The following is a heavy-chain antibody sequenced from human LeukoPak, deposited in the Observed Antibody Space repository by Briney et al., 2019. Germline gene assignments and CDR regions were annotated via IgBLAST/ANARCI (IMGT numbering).Heavy chain of an antibody. D-gene: IGHD6-6*01. CDR2: INHSGST. Sequence: SETLSLTCAVYGGSFSGYYGSWIRQPPGKGLEWIGEINHSGSTNYNPSLKSRVTISVDTSKNQFSLKLSSVTAADTAVYYCARGAARLRYYFDYWGQGTLVTVSS. V-gene: IGHV4-34*01. J-gene: IGHJ4*02. CDR3: ARGAARLRYYFDY. CDR1: GGSFSGYY.